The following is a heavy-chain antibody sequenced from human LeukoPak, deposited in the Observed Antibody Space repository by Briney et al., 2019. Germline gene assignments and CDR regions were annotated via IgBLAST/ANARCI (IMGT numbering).Heavy chain of an antibody. CDR2: ISSSSSSHI. D-gene: IGHD6-19*01. V-gene: IGHV3-21*01. CDR3: ARGLRSGWYSDWFDP. J-gene: IGHJ5*02. CDR1: GFTFSSYS. Sequence: GGSLRLSCAASGFTFSSYSMNWVRQAPGKGLEWVSSISSSSSSHIYYADSVKGRFTISRDNAKNSLYLQMNSLRAEDTAVYYCARGLRSGWYSDWFDPWGQGTLVTVSS.